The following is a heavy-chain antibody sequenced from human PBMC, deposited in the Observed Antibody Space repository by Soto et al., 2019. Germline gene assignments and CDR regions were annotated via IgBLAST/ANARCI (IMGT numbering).Heavy chain of an antibody. CDR1: GGTFSSYT. Sequence: QVQLVQSGAEVKKPGSSVKVSCKASGGTFSSYTISWVRQAPGQGLEWMGRIIPILGIANYAQKLQGRVTITADNSTSTAYMELSSLRSEDTAVYYCARVSGPSYCSSTSCYAGAFDYWGQGTLVTVSS. D-gene: IGHD2-2*01. J-gene: IGHJ4*02. CDR2: IIPILGIA. V-gene: IGHV1-69*02. CDR3: ARVSGPSYCSSTSCYAGAFDY.